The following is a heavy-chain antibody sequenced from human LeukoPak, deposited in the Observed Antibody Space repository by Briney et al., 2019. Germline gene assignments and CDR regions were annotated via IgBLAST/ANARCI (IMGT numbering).Heavy chain of an antibody. Sequence: PSETLSLTCAVYGGSFSGYYWSWIRQPPGKGLEWIGEINHSGSTNYNPSLKSRVTISVDTSKNQFSLKLSSVTAADTAVYYCASLSGTTVTTYFDYWGQGTLVTVSS. CDR2: INHSGST. J-gene: IGHJ4*02. V-gene: IGHV4-34*01. D-gene: IGHD4-17*01. CDR1: GGSFSGYY. CDR3: ASLSGTTVTTYFDY.